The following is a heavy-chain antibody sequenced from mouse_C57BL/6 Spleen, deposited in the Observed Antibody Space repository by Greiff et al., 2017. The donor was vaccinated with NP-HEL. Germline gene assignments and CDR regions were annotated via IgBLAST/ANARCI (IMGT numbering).Heavy chain of an antibody. D-gene: IGHD2-3*01. J-gene: IGHJ4*01. CDR1: GFSLTSYG. V-gene: IGHV2-2*01. CDR3: ARKGWLLRDYAMDY. CDR2: IWSGGST. Sequence: QVHVKQSGPGLVQPSQSLSITCTVSGFSLTSYGVHWVRQSPGKGLEWLGVIWSGGSTDYNAAFISRLSISKDNSKSQVFFKMNSLQADDTAIYYCARKGWLLRDYAMDYWGQGTSVTVSS.